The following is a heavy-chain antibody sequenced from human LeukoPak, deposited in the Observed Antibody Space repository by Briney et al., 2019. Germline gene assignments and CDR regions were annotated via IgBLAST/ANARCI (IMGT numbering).Heavy chain of an antibody. CDR2: IYYSGST. CDR3: ARGTNTADRRYSSSWPSRRYGMDV. J-gene: IGHJ6*02. V-gene: IGHV4-59*12. D-gene: IGHD6-13*01. Sequence: SETLSLTCTVSGGSISSYYWSWIRQPPGKGLEWIGYIYYSGSTNYNPSLKSRVTISVDTSKNQFSLKLSSVTAADTAVYYCARGTNTADRRYSSSWPSRRYGMDVWGQGTTVTVSS. CDR1: GGSISSYY.